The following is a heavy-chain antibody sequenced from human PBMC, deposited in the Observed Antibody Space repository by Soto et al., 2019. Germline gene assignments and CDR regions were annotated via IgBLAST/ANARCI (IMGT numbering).Heavy chain of an antibody. CDR3: AKKLRFLEWSYSGGYMDV. J-gene: IGHJ6*03. D-gene: IGHD3-3*01. CDR1: GFTFSSYA. V-gene: IGHV3-23*01. Sequence: GGSLRLSCAASGFTFSSYAMSWVRQAPGKGLEWVSAISGSGGSTYYADSVKSRFTISRDNSKNTLYLQMNSLRAEDTAVYYCAKKLRFLEWSYSGGYMDVWGKGTTVTVSS. CDR2: ISGSGGST.